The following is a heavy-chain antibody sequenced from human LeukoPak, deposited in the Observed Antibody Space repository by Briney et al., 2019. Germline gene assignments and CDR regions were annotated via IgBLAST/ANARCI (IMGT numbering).Heavy chain of an antibody. D-gene: IGHD4-17*01. J-gene: IGHJ3*02. V-gene: IGHV1-2*02. CDR2: INPNSGGT. Sequence: ASVKVSCKASGYTFSDYYIHWVRQAPGQGLEWMGWINPNSGGTNSAQKFQGRDTMTRDTSISTAYMELSRLRSDDTAVYYCARESFTTVTSATDAFDIWGQGTMVTVSS. CDR3: ARESFTTVTSATDAFDI. CDR1: GYTFSDYY.